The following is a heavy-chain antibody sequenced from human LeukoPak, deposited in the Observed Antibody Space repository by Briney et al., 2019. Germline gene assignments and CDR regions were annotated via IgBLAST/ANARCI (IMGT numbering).Heavy chain of an antibody. CDR2: IRGSDGST. Sequence: GGSLRLSCAASGFTFRRYAMSWVRQAPGKGLEWVSGIRGSDGSTYYADSVKGRFTISRDNSKNTLYLQMNSLRAEDTALYYCARAGNIRFDYWGQGTLVTVSS. CDR3: ARAGNIRFDY. D-gene: IGHD1/OR15-1a*01. V-gene: IGHV3-23*01. J-gene: IGHJ4*02. CDR1: GFTFRRYA.